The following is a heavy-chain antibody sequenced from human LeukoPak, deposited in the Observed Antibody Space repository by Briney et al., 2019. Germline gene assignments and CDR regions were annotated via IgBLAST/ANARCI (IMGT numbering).Heavy chain of an antibody. CDR3: ARGSGLYYYDSSGYYPY. J-gene: IGHJ4*02. Sequence: GASVKVSCKASGYTFTSYGISWVRQAPGQGLEWMGWISAYNGNTNYAQKLQGRVTMTTDTSTSTAYMELRSLRSDDTAVYYCARGSGLYYYDSSGYYPYWGQGTLVTVSS. V-gene: IGHV1-18*01. CDR1: GYTFTSYG. D-gene: IGHD3-22*01. CDR2: ISAYNGNT.